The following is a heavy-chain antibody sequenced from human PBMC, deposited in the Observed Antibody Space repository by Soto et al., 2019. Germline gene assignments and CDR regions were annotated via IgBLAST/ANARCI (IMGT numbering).Heavy chain of an antibody. CDR3: ATDRGGYCSGGSCPEAWFDP. Sequence: QVQLVQSGAEEKKPGASVKVSCKASGYTFTTYPMNWLRQAPGQRPERMGWINVGNGGTKYSQKFQGRVSITRDTSAITAYMQLSRLRSDDTAVYYCATDRGGYCSGGSCPEAWFDPWGQGTLVTVTS. J-gene: IGHJ5*02. V-gene: IGHV1-3*05. CDR2: INVGNGGT. CDR1: GYTFTTYP. D-gene: IGHD2-15*01.